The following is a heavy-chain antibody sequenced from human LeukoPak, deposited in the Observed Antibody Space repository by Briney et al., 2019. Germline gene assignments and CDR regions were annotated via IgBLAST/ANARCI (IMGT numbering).Heavy chain of an antibody. D-gene: IGHD6-19*01. CDR2: IYYSGST. V-gene: IGHV4-59*01. CDR3: ARERSRRSAWRFFDY. CDR1: GGSLSRYY. Sequence: SETLSLTCTVSGGSLSRYYWSSIGPPPGKGLEGVGYIYYSGSTNYNPSLKSRVPITVDPSKNQFSLKLSPVTAADTAVYYCARERSRRSAWRFFDYWGQGTLVTVSS. J-gene: IGHJ4*02.